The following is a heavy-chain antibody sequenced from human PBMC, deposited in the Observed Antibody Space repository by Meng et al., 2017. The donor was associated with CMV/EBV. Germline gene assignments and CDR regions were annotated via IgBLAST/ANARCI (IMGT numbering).Heavy chain of an antibody. V-gene: IGHV3-20*04. CDR3: ARDLPYVLDGMDV. CDR2: INWNGGST. D-gene: IGHD2-8*02. CDR1: GFTFDDYG. Sequence: GESLKISCAASGFTFDDYGMSWVRQAPGKGLEWVSGINWNGGSTGYADSVKGRFTISRDNAKNSLYLQMNSLRAEDTALYYCARDLPYVLDGMDVWGQGTTVTVSS. J-gene: IGHJ6*02.